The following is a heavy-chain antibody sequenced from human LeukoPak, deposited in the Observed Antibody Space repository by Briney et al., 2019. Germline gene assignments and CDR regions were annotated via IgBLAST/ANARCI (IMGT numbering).Heavy chain of an antibody. D-gene: IGHD3-10*01. CDR3: VRHGWWLGELWFDWFDP. J-gene: IGHJ5*02. CDR2: THYSGST. CDR1: GGSISNYY. Sequence: KASETLSLTCTVSGGSISNYYWSWIRQPPGKGLEWIGFTHYSGSTNYNPSLKSRVTLSIDTSKNQFSLNLSSVTAADTAVYYCVRHGWWLGELWFDWFDPWGQGTLVTVSS. V-gene: IGHV4-59*01.